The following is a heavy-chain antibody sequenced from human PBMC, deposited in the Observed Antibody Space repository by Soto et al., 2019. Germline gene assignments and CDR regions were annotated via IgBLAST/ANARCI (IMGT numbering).Heavy chain of an antibody. D-gene: IGHD1-26*01. CDR3: AKDRLWDVLHWYFDL. Sequence: EVQLLESGGGLVQPGGSLRLSCAASGFTFSSYAMSWVRQAPGKGLEWVSAISGGGGSTNYADSVKGRFTISRDNSKNTLYLQMNSLRAEDTAVYYCAKDRLWDVLHWYFDLWGRGTLVTVSS. J-gene: IGHJ2*01. V-gene: IGHV3-23*01. CDR1: GFTFSSYA. CDR2: ISGGGGST.